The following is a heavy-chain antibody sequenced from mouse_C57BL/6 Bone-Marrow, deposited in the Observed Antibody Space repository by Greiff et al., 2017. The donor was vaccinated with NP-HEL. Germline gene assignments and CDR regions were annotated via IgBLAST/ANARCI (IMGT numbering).Heavy chain of an antibody. V-gene: IGHV1-80*01. CDR2: IYPGDGDT. J-gene: IGHJ1*03. Sequence: VKLMESGAELVKPGASVKISCKASGYAFSSYWMNWVKQRPGKGLEWIGQIYPGDGDTNYNGKFKGKATLTADKSSSTAYMQLSSLTSEDSAVYFCARVITTVVARYFDVWGTGTTVTVSS. CDR1: GYAFSSYW. D-gene: IGHD1-1*01. CDR3: ARVITTVVARYFDV.